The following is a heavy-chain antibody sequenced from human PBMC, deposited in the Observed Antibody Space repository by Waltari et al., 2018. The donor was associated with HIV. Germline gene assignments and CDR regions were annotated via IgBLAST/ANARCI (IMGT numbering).Heavy chain of an antibody. V-gene: IGHV5-51*01. CDR1: GYNFTTYW. CDR3: GRRISSPGAVFDY. Sequence: EVQLVQSGAEVKKPGESLKISCKGSGYNFTTYWIGWVRQTLDKGLEWMGIIYPGDSETRYTASFEGQVTISADKSIATAYLQWSSLKASDTAMYYCGRRISSPGAVFDYWGQGTLVTVSS. J-gene: IGHJ4*02. CDR2: IYPGDSET. D-gene: IGHD2-8*02.